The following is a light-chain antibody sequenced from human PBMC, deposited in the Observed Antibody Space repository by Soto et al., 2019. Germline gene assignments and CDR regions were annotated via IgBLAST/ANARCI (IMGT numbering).Light chain of an antibody. Sequence: QSALTQPPSASGSPGQSVTISCTGSSSDVGGNNYVSWYQQHPGKAPKLMIYEVSKRPSGVPDRLSGSKSGNTASLTVSGLQAEDEADNYCSSYGGSNTVVFGGGTKLTVL. J-gene: IGLJ2*01. CDR2: EVS. V-gene: IGLV2-8*01. CDR1: SSDVGGNNY. CDR3: SSYGGSNTVV.